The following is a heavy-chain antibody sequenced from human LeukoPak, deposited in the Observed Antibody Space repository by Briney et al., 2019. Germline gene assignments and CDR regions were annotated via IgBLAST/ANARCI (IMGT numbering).Heavy chain of an antibody. CDR3: ARVGGQRYYDFWSGSYYFDY. D-gene: IGHD3-3*01. Sequence: GGSLRLSCAASGFTFSSYSMNWVRQAPGKGLEWDSSISSSSSYIYYADSVKGRFTISRDNAKNSLYLQMNSLRAEDTAVYYCARVGGQRYYDFWSGSYYFDYWGQGTLVTVSS. V-gene: IGHV3-21*01. CDR2: ISSSSSYI. J-gene: IGHJ4*02. CDR1: GFTFSSYS.